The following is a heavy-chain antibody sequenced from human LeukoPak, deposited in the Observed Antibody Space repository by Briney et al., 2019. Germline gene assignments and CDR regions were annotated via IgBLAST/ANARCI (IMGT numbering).Heavy chain of an antibody. J-gene: IGHJ6*03. V-gene: IGHV3-48*01. D-gene: IGHD2-15*01. CDR2: ISSSSSTI. Sequence: GGSLRLSCAASGFTFSSYSMNWVRQAPGKGLEWVSYISSSSSTIYYADSVKGRFTISRDNAKNSLYLQMNSLRAEDTAVYYCARVVRSGGRDYYYYMDVWGKGTTVTVSS. CDR3: ARVVRSGGRDYYYYMDV. CDR1: GFTFSSYS.